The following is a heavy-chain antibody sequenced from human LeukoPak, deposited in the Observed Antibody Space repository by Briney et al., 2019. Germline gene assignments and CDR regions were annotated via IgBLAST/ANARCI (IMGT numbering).Heavy chain of an antibody. D-gene: IGHD2-15*01. J-gene: IGHJ6*02. CDR2: ITPIFGTA. Sequence: SVKVSCKASGGTFSSYAISWVRQAPGQGLEWMGGITPIFGTANYAQKFQGRVTITADESTSTAYMELSSLRSEDTAVYYCARRRALGQIPRTPYYYYGMDVWGQGTTVTVSS. CDR3: ARRRALGQIPRTPYYYYGMDV. CDR1: GGTFSSYA. V-gene: IGHV1-69*13.